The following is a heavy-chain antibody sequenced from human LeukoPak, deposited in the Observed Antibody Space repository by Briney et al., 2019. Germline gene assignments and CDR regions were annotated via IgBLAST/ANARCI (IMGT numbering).Heavy chain of an antibody. V-gene: IGHV3-66*01. Sequence: PGGSLRLSCAASGFTVSSNYMSWVRQAPGKGLEWVSVIYSGGSTYYADSVKGRFTISRDNSKNTLYLQMNSLRAEDTAVYYCARELSDSSSWYALDYWGQGTLVTVSS. CDR1: GFTVSSNY. CDR2: IYSGGST. CDR3: ARELSDSSSWYALDY. D-gene: IGHD6-13*01. J-gene: IGHJ4*02.